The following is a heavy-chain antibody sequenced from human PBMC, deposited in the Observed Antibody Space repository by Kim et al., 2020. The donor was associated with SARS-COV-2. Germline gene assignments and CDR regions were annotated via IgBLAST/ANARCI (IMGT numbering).Heavy chain of an antibody. V-gene: IGHV3-23*01. CDR3: AKDIDYYGSGPHS. J-gene: IGHJ4*02. D-gene: IGHD3-10*01. Sequence: YAESVKGRFKISRDNSRNTLYLQMNSLRAEDTSVYYCAKDIDYYGSGPHSWGQGTLVTVSS.